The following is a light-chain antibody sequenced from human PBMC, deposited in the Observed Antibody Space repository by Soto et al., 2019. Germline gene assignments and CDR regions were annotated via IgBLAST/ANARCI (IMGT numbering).Light chain of an antibody. CDR2: RNN. Sequence: QLVLTQPPSASGTPGQRVTISCSGSSSNIGRNYVYWYQQFPGTAPKLLIYRNNQRPSGVPDRFSGSKSGTSASLAISGLRSEDEADYYCAAWDDSLSGPVFGGGTKLTVL. J-gene: IGLJ2*01. CDR1: SSNIGRNY. CDR3: AAWDDSLSGPV. V-gene: IGLV1-47*01.